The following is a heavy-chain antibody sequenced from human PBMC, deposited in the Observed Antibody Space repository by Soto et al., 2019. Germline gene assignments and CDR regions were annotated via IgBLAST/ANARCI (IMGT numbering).Heavy chain of an antibody. J-gene: IGHJ4*02. V-gene: IGHV4-59*01. D-gene: IGHD2-2*01. Sequence: QVQLQESGPGLVKPSETLSLTCTVSAGSLSSYYWNWIRQPPGKGLEWIGYIYYSGSTNYNPSLKSRVTISVDTSKNQFSLRLSSVTAADTAVYYYARSGGYDVLLPAGTHWGQGTLVTVSS. CDR3: ARSGGYDVLLPAGTH. CDR1: AGSLSSYY. CDR2: IYYSGST.